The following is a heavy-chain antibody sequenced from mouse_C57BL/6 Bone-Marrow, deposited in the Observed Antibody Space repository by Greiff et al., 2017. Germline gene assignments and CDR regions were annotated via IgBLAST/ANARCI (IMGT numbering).Heavy chain of an antibody. CDR2: IWSGGST. D-gene: IGHD2-4*01. Sequence: VQVVESGPGLVQPSQSLSITCTVSGFSLTSYGVHWVRQSPGKGLEWLGVIWSGGSTDYNAAFISRLSISKDNSKSQVFFKMNSLQADDTAIYYCAREGLRRGVVYFDYWGQGTTLTVSS. CDR1: GFSLTSYG. CDR3: AREGLRRGVVYFDY. J-gene: IGHJ2*01. V-gene: IGHV2-2*01.